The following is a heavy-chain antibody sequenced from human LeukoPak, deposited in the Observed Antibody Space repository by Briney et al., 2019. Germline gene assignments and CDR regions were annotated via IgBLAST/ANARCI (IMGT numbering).Heavy chain of an antibody. CDR1: GFTFSDYG. CDR2: IWYDGSNK. CDR3: ARLRGAPTRDYFDY. Sequence: GSLRLSCAASGFTFSDYGMHWVRQAPGKGLEWVAVIWYDGSNKYYADSVKGRFTISRDNSKNTLYLQMNSLRAEDTAVYYCARLRGAPTRDYFDYWGQGTLVTVSS. J-gene: IGHJ4*02. V-gene: IGHV3-33*01. D-gene: IGHD1-26*01.